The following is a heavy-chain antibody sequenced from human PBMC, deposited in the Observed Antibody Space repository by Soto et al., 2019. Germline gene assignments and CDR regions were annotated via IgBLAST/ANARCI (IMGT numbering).Heavy chain of an antibody. CDR2: IYYSGST. CDR1: GGSISSYY. CDR3: ARHSWYYGRDYYYYYMDV. D-gene: IGHD3-10*01. Sequence: SETLSLTCTVSGGSISSYYWSWIRQPPGKGLEWIGYIYYSGSTNYNPSLKSRVTISVDTSKNQFSLKLSSVTAADTAVYYCARHSWYYGRDYYYYYMDVWGKGTTVT. V-gene: IGHV4-59*08. J-gene: IGHJ6*03.